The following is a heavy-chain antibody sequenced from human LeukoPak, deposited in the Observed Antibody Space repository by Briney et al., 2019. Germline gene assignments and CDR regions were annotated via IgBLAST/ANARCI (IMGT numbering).Heavy chain of an antibody. CDR2: INHSGST. D-gene: IGHD3-10*01. Sequence: KPSETLSLTCAVYGGSFSGYYWSWIRQPPGKGLEWIGEINHSGSTNYNPSLKSRVTISVDTSKNQFSLKLSSVTAADTAVYYCARDGSGSYPLAFDIWGQGKMVTVSS. CDR3: ARDGSGSYPLAFDI. V-gene: IGHV4-34*01. CDR1: GGSFSGYY. J-gene: IGHJ3*02.